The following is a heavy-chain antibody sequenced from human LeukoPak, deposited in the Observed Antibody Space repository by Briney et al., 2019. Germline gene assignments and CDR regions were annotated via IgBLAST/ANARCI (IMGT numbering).Heavy chain of an antibody. Sequence: PGGSLRLSCAAPGFTFSSYAMHWVRQAPGKGLEYVSAISSNGGSTYYANSVKGRFTISRDNSKNTLYLQMGSLRAEDMAVYYCARVKTPCPRLRKCYYYYGMDVWGQGTTVTVSS. CDR2: ISSNGGST. V-gene: IGHV3-64*01. D-gene: IGHD5-12*01. CDR1: GFTFSSYA. J-gene: IGHJ6*02. CDR3: ARVKTPCPRLRKCYYYYGMDV.